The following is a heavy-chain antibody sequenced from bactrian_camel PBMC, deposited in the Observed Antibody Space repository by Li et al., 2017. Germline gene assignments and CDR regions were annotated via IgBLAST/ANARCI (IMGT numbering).Heavy chain of an antibody. CDR3: AAERRFGCWSQFVVRFDY. V-gene: IGHV3S53*01. J-gene: IGHJ4*01. CDR2: IDSDYST. CDR1: RFTASTGC. Sequence: HVQLVESGGGSVQPGGSLTLSCAASRFTASTGCMGWFRQSAGKEREPVATIDSDYSTTYANSVKGRFTISKDNAKNTLYLQMSSLKPEDTAMYYCAAERRFGCWSQFVVRFDYRGQGTQVTVS. D-gene: IGHD8*01.